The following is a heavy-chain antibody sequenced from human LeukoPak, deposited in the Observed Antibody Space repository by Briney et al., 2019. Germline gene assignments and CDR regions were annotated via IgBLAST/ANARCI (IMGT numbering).Heavy chain of an antibody. J-gene: IGHJ6*02. Sequence: ASVKVSCKASGGTFSSYAISWVRQAPGQGLEWMGGIIPIFGTANYAQKFQGRVTITADESTSTAYMELSSLRSEDTAVYYCARGLEYQLLSSYYYYYYGMDVWGQGTTVTVSS. D-gene: IGHD2-2*01. CDR1: GGTFSSYA. V-gene: IGHV1-69*13. CDR3: ARGLEYQLLSSYYYYYYGMDV. CDR2: IIPIFGTA.